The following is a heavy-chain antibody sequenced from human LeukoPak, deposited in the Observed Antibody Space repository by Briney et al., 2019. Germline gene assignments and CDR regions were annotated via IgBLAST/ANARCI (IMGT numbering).Heavy chain of an antibody. CDR3: ARLDYAGNPFDN. Sequence: TGESPKISCKVSGYSFISYWIGWVRQMPDKGLESLGMIYPGDSDTRYSPSFQGLVTLSVDKSITTAYLQWSSLKASDTAIYYCARLDYAGNPFDNWGPGTLVTVSS. CDR2: IYPGDSDT. J-gene: IGHJ4*02. D-gene: IGHD4-23*01. CDR1: GYSFISYW. V-gene: IGHV5-51*01.